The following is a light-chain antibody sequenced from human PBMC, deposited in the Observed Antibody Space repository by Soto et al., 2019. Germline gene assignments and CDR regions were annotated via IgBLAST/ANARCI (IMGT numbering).Light chain of an antibody. Sequence: IMLPQSPAPLSFSPGERATLSCRASQGVRSIYFAWDQQKPSQAPRLLIYGASSRATGIPDRSSGSGSGTDFTLTISRLEPEAFAVDSYQHYGNSSHTFGQGTKVDIK. CDR3: QHYGNSSHT. J-gene: IGKJ1*01. CDR2: GAS. CDR1: QGVRSIY. V-gene: IGKV3-20*01.